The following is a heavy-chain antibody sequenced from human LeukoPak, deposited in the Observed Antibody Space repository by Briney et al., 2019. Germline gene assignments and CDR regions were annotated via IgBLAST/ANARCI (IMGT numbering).Heavy chain of an antibody. V-gene: IGHV4-31*03. CDR2: IYYSGST. CDR3: AGDLGFYCSSTSCWNGWFDP. Sequence: SETLSLTCTVSGGSISSGGYYWSWIRQHPGKGLEWIVYIYYSGSTYYNPSLKSRVTISVDTSKNQFSLKLSSVTAADTAVYYCAGDLGFYCSSTSCWNGWFDPWGQGTLVTVSS. CDR1: GGSISSGGYY. D-gene: IGHD2-2*01. J-gene: IGHJ5*02.